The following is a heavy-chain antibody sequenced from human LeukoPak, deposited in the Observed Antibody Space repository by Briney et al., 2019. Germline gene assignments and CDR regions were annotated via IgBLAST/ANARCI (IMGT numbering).Heavy chain of an antibody. CDR1: GYTFTSYD. Sequence: ASVKVSCKASGYTFTSYDINWVRQAPGQGLEWMGIINPSGGSTSYAQKFQGRVTMTRDTSTSTVYMELSSLRSEDTAVYYCASDYGGDHFDIWGQGTMVTVSS. CDR2: INPSGGST. D-gene: IGHD4-23*01. V-gene: IGHV1-46*01. J-gene: IGHJ3*02. CDR3: ASDYGGDHFDI.